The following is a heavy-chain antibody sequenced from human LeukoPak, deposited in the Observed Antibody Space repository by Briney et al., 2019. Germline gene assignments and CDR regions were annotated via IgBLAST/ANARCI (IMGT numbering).Heavy chain of an antibody. D-gene: IGHD4-11*01. Sequence: GGSLRLSCAASGFTFSRFGMNWVRQAPGKGLEWVSAISGRGGTNTYYGDSVKGRFTISRDNSKNTLYLQMNSLRADDTAVYYCATPPTVTTFDSWGQGTLVTVSS. CDR3: ATPPTVTTFDS. CDR1: GFTFSRFG. V-gene: IGHV3-23*01. CDR2: ISGRGGTNT. J-gene: IGHJ4*02.